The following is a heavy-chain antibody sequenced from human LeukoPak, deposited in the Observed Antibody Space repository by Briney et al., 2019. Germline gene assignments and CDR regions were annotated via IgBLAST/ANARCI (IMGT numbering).Heavy chain of an antibody. CDR3: ARLRFGELLSPDY. J-gene: IGHJ4*02. CDR2: IYYSGST. D-gene: IGHD3-10*01. Sequence: SETLSLTCTVSGGSISSYYWSWIRQPPEKGLEWIGYIYYSGSTNYNPSLKSRVTISVDTSKNQFSLKLSSVTAADTAVYYCARLRFGELLSPDYWGQGTLVTVSS. CDR1: GGSISSYY. V-gene: IGHV4-59*08.